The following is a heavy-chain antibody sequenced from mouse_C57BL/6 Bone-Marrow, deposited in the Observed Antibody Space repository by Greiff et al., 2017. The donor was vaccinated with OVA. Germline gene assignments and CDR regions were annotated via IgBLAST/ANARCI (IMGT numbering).Heavy chain of an antibody. V-gene: IGHV1-66*01. Sequence: VKLVESGPELVKPGASVKISCKASGYSFTSYYIHWVKQRPGQGLEWIGWIYPGSGNTKYNEKFKGKATLTADTSSSTAYMQLSSLTSEDSAVYFCARLDSSSLDYWGQGTTLTVSS. CDR1: GYSFTSYY. D-gene: IGHD1-1*01. J-gene: IGHJ2*01. CDR3: ARLDSSSLDY. CDR2: IYPGSGNT.